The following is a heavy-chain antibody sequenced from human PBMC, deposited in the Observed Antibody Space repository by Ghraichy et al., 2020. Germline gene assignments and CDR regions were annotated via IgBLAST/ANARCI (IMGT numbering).Heavy chain of an antibody. CDR2: IYYSGST. D-gene: IGHD3-3*01. CDR3: AIGLLDDFWSGYPYGMDV. CDR1: GGSMTYYY. Sequence: SETLSLTCTVSGGSMTYYYWSWIRQSPGRGPEWIGYIYYSGSTDYNPSLNSRVTISVDTSKNQFSLKLSSVTAADTAVYYCAIGLLDDFWSGYPYGMDVWGQGTTVTVSS. J-gene: IGHJ6*02. V-gene: IGHV4-59*01.